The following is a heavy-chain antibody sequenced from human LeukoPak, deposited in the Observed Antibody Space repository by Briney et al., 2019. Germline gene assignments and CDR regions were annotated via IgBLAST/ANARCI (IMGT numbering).Heavy chain of an antibody. J-gene: IGHJ4*02. CDR1: GYTFTGHY. D-gene: IGHD3-3*01. V-gene: IGHV1-2*02. CDR2: INPNSGGK. CDR3: ARGYYGGINYFQY. Sequence: RASVKVSCRPSGYTFTGHYLHWVRQPPGQGLEWMGWINPNSGGKKHAQNFQGRVTLTRDTSIGTAYMELSSLRSDDTAVYYCARGYYGGINYFQYWGQGTLVTVSS.